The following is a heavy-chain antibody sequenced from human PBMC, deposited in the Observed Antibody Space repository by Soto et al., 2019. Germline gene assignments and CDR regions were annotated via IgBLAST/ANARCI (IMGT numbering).Heavy chain of an antibody. J-gene: IGHJ3*02. CDR2: IKSKTNGETT. D-gene: IGHD3-22*01. CDR3: ATYSSAYYYVAFET. CDR1: GFTFSNAW. V-gene: IGHV3-15*01. Sequence: GGSLRLSCAASGFTFSNAWMTWVRQAPGKGLEWVGRIKSKTNGETTDYAAPVRDRFTISRDDSKNMLYLQMNGLKTEDTAMYYCATYSSAYYYVAFETWGQGTMVTVSS.